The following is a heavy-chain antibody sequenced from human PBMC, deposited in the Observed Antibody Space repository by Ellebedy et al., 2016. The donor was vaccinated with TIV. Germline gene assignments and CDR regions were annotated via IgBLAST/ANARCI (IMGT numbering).Heavy chain of an antibody. V-gene: IGHV3-7*04. CDR3: ARDQGHYYYGMDV. Sequence: GGSLRLSCAASGFTFSSYWMSWVRQAPGKGLEWVANIKQDGSEKYYVDSVKGRFTISRDNAKNSLYLQMNSLRAEDTAVYYCARDQGHYYYGMDVWGQGTTVTVSS. CDR2: IKQDGSEK. J-gene: IGHJ6*02. CDR1: GFTFSSYW.